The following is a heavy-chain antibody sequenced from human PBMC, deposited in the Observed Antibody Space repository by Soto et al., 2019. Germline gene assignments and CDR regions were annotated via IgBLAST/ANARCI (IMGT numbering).Heavy chain of an antibody. J-gene: IGHJ4*02. CDR2: ISAYNGHT. CDR3: ALLASGDSGIDY. V-gene: IGHV1-18*01. D-gene: IGHD4-17*01. CDR1: GYTFTNYG. Sequence: QVQLVQSGTEVKKPGASVKVSCKASGYTFTNYGLTWLRQAPGQGLEWMGWISAYNGHTSYAQKLQGRVTLTTDTSTSPAYMEMRSLRSDDTAVYSCALLASGDSGIDYWGQGTLVTVSS.